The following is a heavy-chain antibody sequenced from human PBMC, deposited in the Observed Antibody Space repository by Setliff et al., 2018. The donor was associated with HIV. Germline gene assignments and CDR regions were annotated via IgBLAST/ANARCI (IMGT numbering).Heavy chain of an antibody. D-gene: IGHD2-8*01. CDR3: ARHSPNVGVRGDAFDI. Sequence: SETLSLTCTVSGGSISSYYWSWIRQPPGKGLEWIGQIHTTGTTNCNPSLKSRVTISVDTSKNHFSLRLSSVTAADTAVYYCARHSPNVGVRGDAFDIWGQGTVVTVSS. V-gene: IGHV4-4*09. CDR2: IHTTGTT. CDR1: GGSISSYY. J-gene: IGHJ3*02.